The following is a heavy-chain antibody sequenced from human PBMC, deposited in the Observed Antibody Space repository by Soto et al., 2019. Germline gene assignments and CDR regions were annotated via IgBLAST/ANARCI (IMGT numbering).Heavy chain of an antibody. CDR2: INAGNGNT. D-gene: IGHD2-21*02. CDR1: GYTFTSYA. Sequence: ASVKVSCKASGYTFTSYAMHWVRQAPGQRLEWMGLINAGNGNTKYSQNFQGRVTMTRDTSTSTVYMELSSLTSEDTAMYYCARSYCGGDCPNNWFDPWGQGTLVTVSS. CDR3: ARSYCGGDCPNNWFDP. J-gene: IGHJ5*02. V-gene: IGHV1-3*01.